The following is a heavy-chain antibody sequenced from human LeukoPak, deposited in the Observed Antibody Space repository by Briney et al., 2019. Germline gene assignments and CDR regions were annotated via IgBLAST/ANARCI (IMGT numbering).Heavy chain of an antibody. CDR3: ATPYTSGWSLYFDN. J-gene: IGHJ4*02. CDR2: ISHDGSNK. V-gene: IGHV3-30-3*01. D-gene: IGHD6-19*01. CDR1: GFTFSSYA. Sequence: GGSLRLSCAASGFTFSSYAMHWVRQAPDKGLEWVALISHDGSNKYYADSVKGRFSISRDNSKNTLYLQMNGLRAEETAMYYCATPYTSGWSLYFDNWGQGTLVTVSS.